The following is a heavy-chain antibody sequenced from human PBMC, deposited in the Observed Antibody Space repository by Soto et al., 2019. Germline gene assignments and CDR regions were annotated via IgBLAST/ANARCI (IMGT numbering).Heavy chain of an antibody. V-gene: IGHV4-59*01. CDR2: IYYSGST. D-gene: IGHD3-16*01. Sequence: SETLSLTCTVSGGSISRYYWSWIRQPPGKGLEWIGYIYYSGSTNYNPSLKSRVTISVDTSKNQFSLKLSSVTAADTAVYYCARGSQEDYDYVWGSYAKTVPDYLGQGNLVTVS. J-gene: IGHJ4*02. CDR3: ARGSQEDYDYVWGSYAKTVPDY. CDR1: GGSISRYY.